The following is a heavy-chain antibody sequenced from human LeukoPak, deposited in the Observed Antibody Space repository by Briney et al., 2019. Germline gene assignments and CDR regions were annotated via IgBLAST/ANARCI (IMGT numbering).Heavy chain of an antibody. D-gene: IGHD2-21*01. CDR3: ARLAKYRYMDV. J-gene: IGHJ6*03. V-gene: IGHV4-34*01. CDR1: GGSFSGYY. Sequence: SETLSLTCAVYGGSFSGYYWSWIRQPPGKGLEWIGEINHSGSTNYNPSLKSRVTISVDTSKNQFSLKLSSVTAADTAVYYCARLAKYRYMDVWGKGTTVTVSS. CDR2: INHSGST.